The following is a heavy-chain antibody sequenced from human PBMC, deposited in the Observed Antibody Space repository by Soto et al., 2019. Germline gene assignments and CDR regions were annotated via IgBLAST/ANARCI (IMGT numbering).Heavy chain of an antibody. J-gene: IGHJ6*03. CDR2: ISAYNGST. Sequence: ASVKVSCKASGYTFTSYGISWVRQAPGQGLEWMGWISAYNGSTNYAQKLQGRVTMTTDTSTSTAYMELRSLRSDDTAVYYCARDWVPPGIVPAAMPGTPGYYYYYYMDVWGKGTTVTVSS. CDR3: ARDWVPPGIVPAAMPGTPGYYYYYYMDV. CDR1: GYTFTSYG. V-gene: IGHV1-18*01. D-gene: IGHD2-2*01.